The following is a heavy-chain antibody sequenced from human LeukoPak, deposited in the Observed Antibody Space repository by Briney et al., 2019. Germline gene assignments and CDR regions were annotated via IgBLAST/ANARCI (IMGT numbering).Heavy chain of an antibody. J-gene: IGHJ3*02. D-gene: IGHD6-13*01. CDR3: ARVPTSSSWYKVGTPRDAFDI. V-gene: IGHV1-46*01. Sequence: ASVKVSCKASGGTFSSYAISWVRQAPGQGLEWMGIINPSGGSTSYAQKFQGRVTMTRDTSTSTVYMELSSLRSEDTAVYYCARVPTSSSWYKVGTPRDAFDIWGQGTMVTVSS. CDR1: GGTFSSYA. CDR2: INPSGGST.